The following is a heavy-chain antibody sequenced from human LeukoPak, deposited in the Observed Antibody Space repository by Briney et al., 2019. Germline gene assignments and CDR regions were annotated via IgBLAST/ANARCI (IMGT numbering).Heavy chain of an antibody. CDR2: ISSSSSTI. CDR3: VKDLQAGYDYEDLEDYYGMDV. V-gene: IGHV3-48*01. Sequence: QSGGSLRLSCAASGFTFSSYSMNWVRQAPGKGLEWVSYISSSSSTIYYADSVKGRFTISRDNAKNSLYLQMNSLRTEDTAVYFCVKDLQAGYDYEDLEDYYGMDVWGQGTTVIVSS. J-gene: IGHJ6*02. CDR1: GFTFSSYS. D-gene: IGHD4-17*01.